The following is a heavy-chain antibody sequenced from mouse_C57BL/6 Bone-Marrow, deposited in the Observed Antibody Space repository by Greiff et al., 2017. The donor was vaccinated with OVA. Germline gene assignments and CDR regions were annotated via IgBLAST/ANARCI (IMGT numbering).Heavy chain of an antibody. Sequence: QVHVKQSGPGLVQPSQSLSITCTVSGFSLTSYGVHWVRQSPGKGLEWLGVIWRGGSTDYNAAFMSRLSITKDNSKSQVFFKMNSLQADDTAIYYCAKDGYYLYYYAMDYWGQGTSVTVSS. CDR1: GFSLTSYG. CDR2: IWRGGST. CDR3: AKDGYYLYYYAMDY. J-gene: IGHJ4*01. V-gene: IGHV2-5*01. D-gene: IGHD2-3*01.